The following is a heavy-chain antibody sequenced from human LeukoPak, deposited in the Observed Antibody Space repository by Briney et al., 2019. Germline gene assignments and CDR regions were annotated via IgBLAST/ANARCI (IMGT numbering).Heavy chain of an antibody. CDR2: IRTKTNGYAT. CDR1: GFSFSGSG. CDR3: TSNSDYGGAGYGY. V-gene: IGHV3-73*01. J-gene: IGHJ4*02. D-gene: IGHD4-23*01. Sequence: GGSLRLSCAASGFSFSGSGMYWVRQAAGKGLEWVGRIRTKTNGYATTYAASVKGRFTISRDDSKNTAYLQMNSLKTEDTAVYYCTSNSDYGGAGYGYWGQGTLVTVSS.